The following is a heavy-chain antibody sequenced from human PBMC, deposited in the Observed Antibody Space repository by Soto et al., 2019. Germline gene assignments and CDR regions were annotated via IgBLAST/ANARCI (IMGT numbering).Heavy chain of an antibody. CDR2: IYYSETT. D-gene: IGHD1-26*01. V-gene: IGHV4-59*08. CDR1: GGTTSSYY. J-gene: IGHJ6*03. CDR3: ERAFVGVEGYYYMDV. Sequence: SETMSLTCTVSGGTTSSYYWSGIRQPPGKGLEWIGYIYYSETTNYNPALKSRVTISVGTSKNQFSLKLSSVTAADTAVYYCERAFVGVEGYYYMDVWGKGTTVTVSS.